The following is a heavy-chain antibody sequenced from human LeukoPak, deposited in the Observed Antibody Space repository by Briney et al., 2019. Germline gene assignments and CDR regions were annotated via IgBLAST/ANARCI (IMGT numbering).Heavy chain of an antibody. CDR1: GFTFSSYA. Sequence: GRSLRLSCAASGFTFSSYAMHWVRQAPGKGLEWVAVISYDRSNKYYADSVKGRFTISRDNSKNTLYLQMNSLRAEDTAVYYCARDNHYDILTGYPYNWFDPWGQETLVTVSS. V-gene: IGHV3-30*04. D-gene: IGHD3-9*01. J-gene: IGHJ5*02. CDR3: ARDNHYDILTGYPYNWFDP. CDR2: ISYDRSNK.